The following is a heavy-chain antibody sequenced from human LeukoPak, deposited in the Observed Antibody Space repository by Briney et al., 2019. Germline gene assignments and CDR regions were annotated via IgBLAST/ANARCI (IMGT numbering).Heavy chain of an antibody. D-gene: IGHD1-26*01. CDR1: GFSFSSYA. CDR2: ISYDGSNK. J-gene: IGHJ4*02. CDR3: ARDWASSGSLICPVFDY. Sequence: PGGSLRLSCAASGFSFSSYAMHGVRQAPGKGLEGVAVISYDGSNKYYADPVKGRFTISRDNSKNTLYLQMNSLRAEDTAVYYCARDWASSGSLICPVFDYWGQGTLVTVSS. V-gene: IGHV3-30-3*01.